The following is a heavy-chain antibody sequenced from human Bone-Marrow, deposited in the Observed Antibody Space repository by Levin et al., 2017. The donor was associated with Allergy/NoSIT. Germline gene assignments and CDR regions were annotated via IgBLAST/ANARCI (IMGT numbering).Heavy chain of an antibody. CDR1: GFTFSNYW. CDR2: INSEGDTP. CDR3: AREVGVYPYCDY. D-gene: IGHD2-8*01. V-gene: IGHV3-74*03. J-gene: IGHJ4*02. Sequence: ASVKVSCAASGFTFSNYWMHWVRQVPGKGLVWVARINSEGDTPKYADSVRGRFTISRDNAKATLFLQMNSLRVKDTAVYHWAREVGVYPYCDYWGQGTLVTVSS.